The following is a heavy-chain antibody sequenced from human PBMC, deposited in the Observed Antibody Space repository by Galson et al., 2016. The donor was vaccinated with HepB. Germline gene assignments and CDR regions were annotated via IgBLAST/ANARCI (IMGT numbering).Heavy chain of an antibody. V-gene: IGHV5-51*01. Sequence: QSGAEVKKPGESLTISCNGSGYSFTDYWIGWVRLMPGKGLEWVGIICPGDSDTRYSPSFQGQVTISADKSINTAYLQWSSLKASDSAMYYCMRHKTGTTWFDPWGQGTLVTVSS. CDR2: ICPGDSDT. CDR1: GYSFTDYW. CDR3: MRHKTGTTWFDP. J-gene: IGHJ5*02. D-gene: IGHD1-1*01.